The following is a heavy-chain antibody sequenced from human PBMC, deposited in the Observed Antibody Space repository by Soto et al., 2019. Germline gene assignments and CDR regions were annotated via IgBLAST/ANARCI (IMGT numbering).Heavy chain of an antibody. J-gene: IGHJ4*02. V-gene: IGHV4-31*03. CDR3: ARADYYDSYSYYFLPSDFDC. CDR2: IYYSGST. Sequence: SETLSLTCTVSGGSISSGGYYWSWIRQHPGKGLEWIGYIYYSGSTYYNPSLKSRGTISVDMSVDMSKNRFSLKLNSVSAADTAIYFCARADYYDSYSYYFLPSDFDCSGQGTLVTVSS. D-gene: IGHD3-22*01. CDR1: GGSISSGGYY.